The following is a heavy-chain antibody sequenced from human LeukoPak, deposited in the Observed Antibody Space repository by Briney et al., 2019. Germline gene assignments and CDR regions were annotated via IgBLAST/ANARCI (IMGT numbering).Heavy chain of an antibody. D-gene: IGHD3-22*01. CDR1: GDSISSSY. CDR2: VHYTGKT. CDR3: ARGYYDRSGSSNPFDS. J-gene: IGHJ4*02. Sequence: SETLSLTCTVSGDSISSSYWSWIRQRPGKRLEWVGYVHYTGKTNYNPSLNNRATISVDMSKNQFSLTLPSVTLADTAVYYCARGYYDRSGSSNPFDSWGQGTLVTVST. V-gene: IGHV4-59*01.